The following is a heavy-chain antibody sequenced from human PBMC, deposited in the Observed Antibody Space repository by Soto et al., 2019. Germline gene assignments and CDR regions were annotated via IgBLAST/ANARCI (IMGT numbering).Heavy chain of an antibody. CDR3: ARDYYGSGVFDP. CDR2: IYYSGST. V-gene: IGHV4-59*01. CDR1: GGSISSYY. Sequence: SETLSLTCTVSGGSISSYYWSWIRQPPGKGLEWIGYIYYSGSTNYNPSLKSRVTISVDTSKNQFSLKLSSVTAADTAVYYCARDYYGSGVFDPWGQGTLVTVSS. J-gene: IGHJ5*02. D-gene: IGHD3-10*01.